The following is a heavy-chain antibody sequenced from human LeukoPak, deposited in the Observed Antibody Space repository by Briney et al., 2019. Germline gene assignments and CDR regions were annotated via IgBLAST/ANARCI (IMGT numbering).Heavy chain of an antibody. D-gene: IGHD6-13*01. V-gene: IGHV4-59*01. J-gene: IGHJ3*02. CDR1: GGSISSYY. Sequence: SETLSLTCTVSGGSISSYYWSWIRQPPGKGLEWIGCIYFSGSTNYNPSLKSRVTISGDTSKNQFSLNLRFVTAADTAVYYCARVLGYSSSWDAFDIWGQGTMVTVSS. CDR3: ARVLGYSSSWDAFDI. CDR2: IYFSGST.